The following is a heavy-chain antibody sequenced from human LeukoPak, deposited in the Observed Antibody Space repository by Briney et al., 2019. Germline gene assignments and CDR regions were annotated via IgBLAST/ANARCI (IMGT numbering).Heavy chain of an antibody. J-gene: IGHJ4*02. V-gene: IGHV3-48*01. D-gene: IGHD5-12*01. CDR2: ISSTSSSI. CDR3: ARSRSGSYFDY. CDR1: GYTFSGYS. Sequence: GGSLRLSCATSGYTFSGYSINWVRQAPGKGLEWISYISSTSSSIYYADSVKGRFTISRDNAKNSLYLQMNSLRAEDTAVYYCARSRSGSYFDYWGLGSLVTVSS.